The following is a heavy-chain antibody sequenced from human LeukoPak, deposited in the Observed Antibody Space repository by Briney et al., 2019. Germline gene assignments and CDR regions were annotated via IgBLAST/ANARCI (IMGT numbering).Heavy chain of an antibody. V-gene: IGHV1-69*13. D-gene: IGHD4-11*01. J-gene: IGHJ4*02. CDR3: ARDTVTSFYFDY. Sequence: SVKVSCKASGGTFSSYAISWVRQAPGQGLEWMGGIIPIFGTANYAQEFQGRVTITADESTSTAYMELSSLRSEDTAVYYCARDTVTSFYFDYWGQGTLVTVSS. CDR2: IIPIFGTA. CDR1: GGTFSSYA.